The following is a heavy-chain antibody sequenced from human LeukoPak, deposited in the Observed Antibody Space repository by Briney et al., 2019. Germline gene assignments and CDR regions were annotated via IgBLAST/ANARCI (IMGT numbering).Heavy chain of an antibody. CDR3: ASLEDIVVVPAAIDYYYGMDV. CDR1: GFTFSSYA. J-gene: IGHJ6*02. D-gene: IGHD2-2*01. CDR2: ISGSGGSA. V-gene: IGHV3-23*01. Sequence: GGSLRLSCAASGFTFSSYAMSWVRQAPGKGLEWVSAISGSGGSAYYADSVKGRFTISRDNSKNTLYLQMNSLRAEDTAVYCCASLEDIVVVPAAIDYYYGMDVWGQGTTVTVSS.